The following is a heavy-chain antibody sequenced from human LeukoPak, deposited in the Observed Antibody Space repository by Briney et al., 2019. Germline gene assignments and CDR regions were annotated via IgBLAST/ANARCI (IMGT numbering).Heavy chain of an antibody. J-gene: IGHJ6*02. D-gene: IGHD3-10*01. CDR3: ARGSSITMVRGNYYYYYGMDV. CDR2: IYTSGST. CDR1: GGSISSYY. V-gene: IGHV4-4*07. Sequence: SETLSLTCTVSGGSISSYYWSWIRQPAGKGLEWTGRIYTSGSTNYNPSLKSRVTMSVDTSKNQFSLKLSSVTAADTAVYYCARGSSITMVRGNYYYYYGMDVWGQGTTVTVSS.